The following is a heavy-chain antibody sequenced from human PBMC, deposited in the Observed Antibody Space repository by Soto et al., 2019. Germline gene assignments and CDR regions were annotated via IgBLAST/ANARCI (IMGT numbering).Heavy chain of an antibody. J-gene: IGHJ3*02. CDR1: GITFDDYA. Sequence: HHGGSLRLSCEDSGITFDDYAMNWVRQAPGKSLEWVSGISWNSGSIGYADSVKGRFTISRDNAKNSLYLQMNSLRAEDTALYYCAKDHRGSLTDAFDIWGQGTMGT. CDR2: ISWNSGSI. D-gene: IGHD3-10*01. CDR3: AKDHRGSLTDAFDI. V-gene: IGHV3-9*01.